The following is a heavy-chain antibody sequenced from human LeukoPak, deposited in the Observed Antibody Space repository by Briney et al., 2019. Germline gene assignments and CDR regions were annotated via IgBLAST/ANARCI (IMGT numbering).Heavy chain of an antibody. D-gene: IGHD6-6*01. V-gene: IGHV1-18*01. CDR1: GYIFTNYG. J-gene: IGHJ4*02. CDR3: ARGVARSSKFHFSYYFDY. CDR2: ISVYDGNT. Sequence: ASVKVSCKTSGYIFTNYGISWVRQAPGQGLEWMGWISVYDGNTNYAQKVQGRVILTTDTSTSTAYMDLRSLRSDDTAVYYCARGVARSSKFHFSYYFDYWGQGTLVTVSS.